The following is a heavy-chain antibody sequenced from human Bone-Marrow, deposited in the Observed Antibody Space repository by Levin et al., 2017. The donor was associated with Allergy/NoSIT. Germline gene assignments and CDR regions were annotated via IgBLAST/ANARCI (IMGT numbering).Heavy chain of an antibody. CDR3: ARDRGAYGGNSPVGY. CDR2: VNTDGSST. V-gene: IGHV3-74*03. Sequence: QPGGSLRLSCAASGFTFSTYSFHWVRQAPGKGLVWVSRVNTDGSSTMYADFVKGRFTVSRDNTKNTLHLQMNSLRAEDTAVYYCARDRGAYGGNSPVGYWGQGTLVTVSS. D-gene: IGHD4-23*01. J-gene: IGHJ4*02. CDR1: GFTFSTYS.